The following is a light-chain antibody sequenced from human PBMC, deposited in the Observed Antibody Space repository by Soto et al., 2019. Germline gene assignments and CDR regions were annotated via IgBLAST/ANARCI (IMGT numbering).Light chain of an antibody. CDR2: EVS. CDR3: CSYAGSPV. V-gene: IGLV2-23*02. J-gene: IGLJ1*01. Sequence: QSALTQPASVSGSPGQSITISCTGTSSDVGSYNLVSWYQQHPGKAPKLMIYEVSTRPSGVSNRFSGSKSGNTASLTISGFQAEDEADYYCCSYAGSPVFGTGTKLTVL. CDR1: SSDVGSYNL.